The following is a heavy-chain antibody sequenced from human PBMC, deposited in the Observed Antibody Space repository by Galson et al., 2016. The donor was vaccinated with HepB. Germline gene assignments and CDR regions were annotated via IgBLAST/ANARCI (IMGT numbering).Heavy chain of an antibody. CDR1: GGSINALNW. D-gene: IGHD5-12*01. CDR3: ATVDKVTGHDFDY. CDR2: IYHSGNT. Sequence: SETLSLTCAVSGGSINALNWWSWVRQTPGKGLEWIGEIYHSGNTNYNPSLRGRVTISVDKSKNQFSLKLTSVTAADTAVYYCATVDKVTGHDFDYWGQGALVTVSS. V-gene: IGHV4-4*02. J-gene: IGHJ4*02.